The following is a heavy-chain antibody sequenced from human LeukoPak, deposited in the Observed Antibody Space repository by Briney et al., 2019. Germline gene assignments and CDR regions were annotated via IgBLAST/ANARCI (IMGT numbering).Heavy chain of an antibody. CDR1: GFTFSSYS. V-gene: IGHV3-21*04. Sequence: AGSLRLSCAASGFTFSSYSMNWVRQAPGQGLEWVSSISSSTSYIYYADSVKGRFTISRDNAKNSLYLQMNSLRAEDTAVYYCAIQAGGDPDFDYCGQGTLGTVSS. CDR3: AIQAGGDPDFDY. J-gene: IGHJ4*02. CDR2: ISSSTSYI. D-gene: IGHD2-2*01.